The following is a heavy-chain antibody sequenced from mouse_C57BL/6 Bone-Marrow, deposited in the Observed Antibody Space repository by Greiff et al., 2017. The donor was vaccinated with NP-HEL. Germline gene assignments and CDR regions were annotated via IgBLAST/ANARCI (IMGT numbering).Heavy chain of an antibody. D-gene: IGHD4-1*01. CDR2: IYPGDGDT. J-gene: IGHJ3*01. CDR3: AREGWDAY. Sequence: QVQLQQSGPELVKPGASVKISCKASGYAFSSSWMNWVKQRPGKGLEWIGRIYPGDGDTNYNGKFKGKATLTADKSSSTAYMQLSSLTSEDSAVYFCAREGWDAYWGQGTLVTVSA. CDR1: GYAFSSSW. V-gene: IGHV1-82*01.